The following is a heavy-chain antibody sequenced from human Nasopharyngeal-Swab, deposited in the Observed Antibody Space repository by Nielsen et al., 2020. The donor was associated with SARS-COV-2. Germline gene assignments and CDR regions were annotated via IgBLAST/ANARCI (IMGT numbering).Heavy chain of an antibody. V-gene: IGHV3-21*01. CDR1: GFTFSSYS. J-gene: IGHJ3*02. D-gene: IGHD6-19*01. Sequence: GGSLRLSCAASGFTFSSYSMNWVRQAPGKGLEWVSSISSRSSYIYYADSVKGRFTISRDNSKNTLDLQMNSLRAEDTVVYSCAREGYSSGRAGTFDMWGQGTMVTVSS. CDR2: ISSRSSYI. CDR3: AREGYSSGRAGTFDM.